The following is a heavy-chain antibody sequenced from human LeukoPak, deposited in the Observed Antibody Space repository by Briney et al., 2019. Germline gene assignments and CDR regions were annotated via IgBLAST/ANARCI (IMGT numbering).Heavy chain of an antibody. CDR1: GGSISGYY. CDR2: IYSSGST. J-gene: IGHJ2*01. V-gene: IGHV4-59*08. D-gene: IGHD3-22*01. Sequence: SGTLSLTCAVSGGSISGYYWTWIRQPPGKRLEWVGYIYSSGSTNYNPSLQSRLTMSVDTSKNQISLKLTSVTAADTAVYYCARWVYDRSGYYPDWYFDLWGRGTLVTVSS. CDR3: ARWVYDRSGYYPDWYFDL.